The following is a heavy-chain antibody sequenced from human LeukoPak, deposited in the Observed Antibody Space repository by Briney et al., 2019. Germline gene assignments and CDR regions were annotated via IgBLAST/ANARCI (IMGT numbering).Heavy chain of an antibody. V-gene: IGHV6-1*01. CDR1: GDSVSSNSAA. CDR2: TYYRSKWYN. D-gene: IGHD2-21*01. Sequence: SQTLSLTCAISGDSVSSNSAAWNWIRQSPSRGLEWLGRTYYRSKWYNDYAVSVKSRITINPDTSKNQFSLQLNSVTPEDTAVYYCAGERHGSRPSFLPTFPFDYWGQGTLVTVSS. J-gene: IGHJ4*02. CDR3: AGERHGSRPSFLPTFPFDY.